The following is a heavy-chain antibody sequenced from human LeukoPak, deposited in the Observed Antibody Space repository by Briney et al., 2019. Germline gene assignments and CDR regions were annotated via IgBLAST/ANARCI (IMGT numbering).Heavy chain of an antibody. CDR3: ARRVWGTNRYTDC. Sequence: PGGSLRLSCAASGFTVSTNYMSWVRPAPGKGMEWVSIIYAGGNTYYADSVKGRFTISRDNSKNTLYLQMNSLRAEDTAVYYCARRVWGTNRYTDCWGQGTLVTVSS. D-gene: IGHD3-16*02. CDR1: GFTVSTNY. CDR2: IYAGGNT. J-gene: IGHJ4*02. V-gene: IGHV3-53*01.